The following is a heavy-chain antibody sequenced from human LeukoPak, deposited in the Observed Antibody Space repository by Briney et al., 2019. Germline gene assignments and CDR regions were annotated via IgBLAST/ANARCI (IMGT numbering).Heavy chain of an antibody. CDR3: ARDREAAAGTYWLDP. J-gene: IGHJ5*02. V-gene: IGHV3-20*01. D-gene: IGHD6-13*01. Sequence: GGSLRLSCAASGFTFDDYGMSWVRQAPGKGLEWVSGINWNGGSTSYADSVKGRFTISRDNAKNSLYLQMNSLRAEDTALYHCARDREAAAGTYWLDPWGQGTLVTVSS. CDR1: GFTFDDYG. CDR2: INWNGGST.